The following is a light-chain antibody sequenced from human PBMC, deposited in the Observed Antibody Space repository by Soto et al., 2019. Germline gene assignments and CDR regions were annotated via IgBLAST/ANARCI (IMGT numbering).Light chain of an antibody. CDR2: GAS. V-gene: IGKV3-20*01. Sequence: PGERATLSCTASQSLRSNFLAWYQQRPGQAPRLLIYGASSRATGIPDRFSGSGSGTEFTLTISRLEPEDFAVYYCQQYGSSSWTFGQGTKVDIK. CDR3: QQYGSSSWT. CDR1: QSLRSNF. J-gene: IGKJ1*01.